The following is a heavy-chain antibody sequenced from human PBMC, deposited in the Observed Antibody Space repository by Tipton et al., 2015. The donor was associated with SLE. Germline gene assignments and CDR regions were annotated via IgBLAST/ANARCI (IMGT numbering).Heavy chain of an antibody. CDR3: ARDRGERETRRGPFDI. J-gene: IGHJ3*02. Sequence: SLRLSCAASGFTFSSYAMSWVRQAPGKGLEWVSAISGSGGSTYYADSVKGRFSISRDNSNNMLYLQMNSLRTEDTAIYYCARDRGERETRRGPFDIWGQGTMVTVS. CDR2: ISGSGGST. D-gene: IGHD7-27*01. V-gene: IGHV3-23*01. CDR1: GFTFSSYA.